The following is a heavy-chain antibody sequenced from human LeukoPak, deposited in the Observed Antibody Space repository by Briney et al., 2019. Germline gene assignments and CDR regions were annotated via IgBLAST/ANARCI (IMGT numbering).Heavy chain of an antibody. V-gene: IGHV3-21*04. CDR2: ISDTGRDI. J-gene: IGHJ4*02. D-gene: IGHD5-12*01. CDR1: GCAFESFT. Sequence: GSLILSCAGSGCAFESFTVTWVRQAPGKGLEWVSLISDTGRDINYADSVRGRFTISRDNTKNSLFLQMDSLRVEDTDIYYCEKGPFSAYDQSLDSWGQGTLVTVSS. CDR3: EKGPFSAYDQSLDS.